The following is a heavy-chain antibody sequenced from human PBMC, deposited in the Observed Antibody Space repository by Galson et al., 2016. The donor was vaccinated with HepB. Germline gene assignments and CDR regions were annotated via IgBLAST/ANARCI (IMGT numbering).Heavy chain of an antibody. V-gene: IGHV4-30-2*01. Sequence: TLSLTCAVSGDSINSGGYSWSWIRQPPGKGLEWIGYLFHSGSTHYNPSLERRVTISVDRSKNQFSLNLTSVTAADTAVYYCARTNGPGNGNFDRLFDIWGQGTMVTDSS. CDR3: ARTNGPGNGNFDRLFDI. CDR2: LFHSGST. J-gene: IGHJ3*02. D-gene: IGHD1-7*01. CDR1: GDSINSGGYS.